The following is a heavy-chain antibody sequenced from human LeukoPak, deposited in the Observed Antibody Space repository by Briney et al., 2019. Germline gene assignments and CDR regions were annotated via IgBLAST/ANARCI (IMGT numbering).Heavy chain of an antibody. CDR3: AKRYCSSTTCYDDRGAFDY. CDR2: IYYSGST. D-gene: IGHD2-2*01. Sequence: SETLSLTCTVSGGSISSYYWSWIRQPPGKGLEWIAYIYYSGSTYYNPSLKSRVTISVDTSKNQFSLKLSSVTAADTAVYYCAKRYCSSTTCYDDRGAFDYWGQGTLVTVSS. V-gene: IGHV4-59*08. J-gene: IGHJ4*02. CDR1: GGSISSYY.